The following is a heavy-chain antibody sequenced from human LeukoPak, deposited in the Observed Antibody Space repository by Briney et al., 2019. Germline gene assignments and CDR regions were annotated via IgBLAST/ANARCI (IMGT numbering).Heavy chain of an antibody. CDR1: EFTVSSNY. Sequence: GGSLRLSCAASEFTVSSNYMSWVRQAPGKGLEWVSAISGSSGHTYYADSVKGRFTISRDNSKNTLYLQMNSLRAEDTAVYYCAKVGFSEMEWLLYSDHWGQGTLVTVSS. CDR3: AKVGFSEMEWLLYSDH. J-gene: IGHJ4*02. CDR2: ISGSSGHT. D-gene: IGHD3-3*01. V-gene: IGHV3-23*01.